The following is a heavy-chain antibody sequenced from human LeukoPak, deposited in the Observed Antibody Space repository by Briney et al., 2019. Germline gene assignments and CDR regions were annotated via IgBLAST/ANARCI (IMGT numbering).Heavy chain of an antibody. CDR3: ARIVYDSSGYFDY. CDR2: IYTSGST. V-gene: IGHV4-4*07. Sequence: SETLSLTCSVSGGFISSYYWSWIRQPAGKGLEWIGRIYTSGSTNYNPSLKSRVTISVDTSKNQFSLKLSSVTAADTAVYYCARIVYDSSGYFDYWGQGTLVTVSS. D-gene: IGHD3-22*01. J-gene: IGHJ4*02. CDR1: GGFISSYY.